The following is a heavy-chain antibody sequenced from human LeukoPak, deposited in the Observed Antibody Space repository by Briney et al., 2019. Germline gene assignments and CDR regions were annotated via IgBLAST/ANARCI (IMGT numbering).Heavy chain of an antibody. CDR1: GYTFTGYY. J-gene: IGHJ4*02. V-gene: IGHV1-2*02. D-gene: IGHD6-13*01. CDR2: MNPKSGGT. CDR3: ARGQLVLDH. Sequence: ASVKVSCKASGYTFTGYYMHWVRQAPGQGLEWMGWMNPKSGGTNYAQKFQGRVNMTRDTSISTAYMELSRLRSDDTAVYYCARGQLVLDHWGQGTLVTVSS.